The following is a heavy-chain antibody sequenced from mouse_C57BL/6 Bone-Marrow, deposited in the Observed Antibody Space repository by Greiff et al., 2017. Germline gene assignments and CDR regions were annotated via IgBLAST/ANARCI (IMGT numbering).Heavy chain of an antibody. J-gene: IGHJ2*01. V-gene: IGHV1-19*01. Sequence: VQLQQSGPVLVKPGASVKMSCKASGYTFTDYYMNWVKQSHGKSLEWIGVINPYNGGTSYNQKFKGKATLTVDKSSSTAYMELNSLTSEDSAVYYCARWANYFDYWGQGTTLTVSS. CDR3: ARWANYFDY. CDR1: GYTFTDYY. CDR2: INPYNGGT.